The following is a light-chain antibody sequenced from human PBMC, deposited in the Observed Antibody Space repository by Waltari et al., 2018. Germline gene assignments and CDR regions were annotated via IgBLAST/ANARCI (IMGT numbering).Light chain of an antibody. CDR3: LLSYNRAVI. CDR2: DTD. V-gene: IGLV7-46*01. CDR1: TGPVPSGPF. J-gene: IGLJ2*01. Sequence: QAVVTQEPSLTVSPGGTVTLSCGSRTGPVPSGPFPYWFQQKPGHAPRTLIYDTDNKFSWTPARFSGSLLGGKAALTLSDAQPDDDADYYCLLSYNRAVIFGGGTKLTVL.